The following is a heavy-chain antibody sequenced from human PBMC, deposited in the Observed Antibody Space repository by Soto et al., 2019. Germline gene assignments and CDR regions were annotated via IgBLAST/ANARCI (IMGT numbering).Heavy chain of an antibody. CDR1: GGTFSSYA. D-gene: IGHD6-13*01. CDR2: IIPIFGTA. CDR3: ARDLCLGCSSSWDYSYYGMDV. V-gene: IGHV1-69*01. J-gene: IGHJ6*02. Sequence: ASVKGYCRASGGTFSSYAISWVRQAPGQVLEWMGGIIPIFGTANYAQKFQGRVTTTADESTSTAYMELSSLRSEDTAVYYCARDLCLGCSSSWDYSYYGMDVWGQGTTVTVSS.